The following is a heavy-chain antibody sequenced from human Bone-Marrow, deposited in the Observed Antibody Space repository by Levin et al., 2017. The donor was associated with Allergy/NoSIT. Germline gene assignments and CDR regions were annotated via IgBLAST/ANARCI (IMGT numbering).Heavy chain of an antibody. V-gene: IGHV4-34*01. CDR1: GGSFSGYY. J-gene: IGHJ6*03. CDR2: INHSGST. D-gene: IGHD4-23*01. CDR3: ARGGYVGNDPFRAYDGYMDV. Sequence: SETLSLTCAVYGGSFSGYYWSWIRQPPGKGLEWIGEINHSGSTNYNPSLKIRVTISVDTSKNQFSLKLSSVTAADTAVYYCARGGYVGNDPFRAYDGYMDVWGKGTTVTVSS.